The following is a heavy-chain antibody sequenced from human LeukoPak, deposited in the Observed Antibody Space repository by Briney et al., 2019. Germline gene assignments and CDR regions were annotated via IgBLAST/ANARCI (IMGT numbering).Heavy chain of an antibody. J-gene: IGHJ1*01. CDR1: GGSISSSSYY. CDR3: ARDYRLTQIQY. D-gene: IGHD1-26*01. CDR2: IYYTGST. Sequence: SERLSLTCTVSGGSISSSSYYWAWIRQPPGKGLEWIGSIYYTGSTYYNPSLKSRVTISVDTSKNQFSLRLSSVTAADTAVCYCARDYRLTQIQYWGQGTLVTVSS. V-gene: IGHV4-39*07.